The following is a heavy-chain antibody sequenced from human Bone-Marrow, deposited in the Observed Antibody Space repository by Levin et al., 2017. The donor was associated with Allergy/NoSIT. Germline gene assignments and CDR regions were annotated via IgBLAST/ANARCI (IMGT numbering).Heavy chain of an antibody. CDR2: ITGSGDST. Sequence: GESLKISCAASGFTFKDYVLSWVRQAPGKGLEWVSLITGSGDSTYYADSVKGRFTISRDNSKNTLYLHMSSLRAEDTALYYCAKGRYYGSGSYVNSFDSWGHGTLVTVSS. CDR1: GFTFKDYV. D-gene: IGHD3-10*01. V-gene: IGHV3-23*01. CDR3: AKGRYYGSGSYVNSFDS. J-gene: IGHJ4*01.